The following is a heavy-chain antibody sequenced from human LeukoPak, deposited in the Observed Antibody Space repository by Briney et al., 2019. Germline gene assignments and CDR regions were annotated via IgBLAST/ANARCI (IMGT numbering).Heavy chain of an antibody. CDR3: AKDTCSGGSCYSWRGNWFDP. CDR1: GFTFSSYA. Sequence: GGSLRLSCAASGFTFSSYAMSWVRQAPGKGLEWVSAISGSGGSTYYADSVKGRFTISRDNSKNTPYLQTNSLRAEDTAVYYCAKDTCSGGSCYSWRGNWFDPWGQGTLVTVSS. V-gene: IGHV3-23*01. CDR2: ISGSGGST. J-gene: IGHJ5*02. D-gene: IGHD2-15*01.